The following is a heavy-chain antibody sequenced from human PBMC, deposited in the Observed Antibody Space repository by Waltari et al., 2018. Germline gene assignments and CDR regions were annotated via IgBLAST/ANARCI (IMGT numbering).Heavy chain of an antibody. J-gene: IGHJ4*02. CDR2: IYYSGST. V-gene: IGHV4-59*01. CDR3: ARGDGRWLGYFDY. CDR1: GGSISSYS. D-gene: IGHD1-26*01. Sequence: QVQLQESGPGLVKPSETLSLTCTVSGGSISSYSWSWIRQPPGKGLEWIGYIYYSGSTNYNPSLKSRVTISVDTSKNQFSLKLSSVTAADTAVYYCARGDGRWLGYFDYWGQGTLVTVSS.